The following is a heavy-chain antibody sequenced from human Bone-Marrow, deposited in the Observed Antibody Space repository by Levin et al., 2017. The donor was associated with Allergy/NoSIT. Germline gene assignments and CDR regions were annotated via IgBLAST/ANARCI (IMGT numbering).Heavy chain of an antibody. CDR3: AYGSATGFFDY. D-gene: IGHD3-10*01. V-gene: IGHV1-69*06. CDR2: IIPMFTTT. J-gene: IGHJ4*02. CDR1: GRTFSSYA. Sequence: VASVKVSCKASGRTFSSYAITWVRQAPGQGLEWMGTIIPMFTTTNYARRFQDRVTITADKSTSTAYMELTSLRSQDTAVYFCAYGSATGFFDYWGQGTLVTVSS.